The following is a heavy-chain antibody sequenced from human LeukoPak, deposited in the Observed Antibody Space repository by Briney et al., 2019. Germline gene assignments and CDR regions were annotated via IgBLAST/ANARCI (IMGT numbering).Heavy chain of an antibody. D-gene: IGHD3-10*01. Sequence: SETLSLTCTVSGYAITSGGFSWNWIRQPPGKGLEWIGCIYDRGPAYYNPSLKSRFTISVDRPKNQFFPNVTSLTAADTAVYYCARSRQASGLFNSWGQGTLVVVSS. CDR3: ARSRQASGLFNS. CDR1: GYAITSGGFS. CDR2: IYDRGPA. J-gene: IGHJ5*01. V-gene: IGHV4-30-2*01.